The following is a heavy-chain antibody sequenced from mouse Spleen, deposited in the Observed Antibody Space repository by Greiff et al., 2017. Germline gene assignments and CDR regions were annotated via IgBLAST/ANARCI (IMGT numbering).Heavy chain of an antibody. D-gene: IGHD1-1*01. CDR1: GYTFTSYW. V-gene: IGHV1-5*01. Sequence: EVKLMESGTVLARPGASVKMSCKTSGYTFTSYWMHWVKQRPGQGLEWIGAIYPGNSDTSYNQKFKGKAKLTAVTSASTAYMELSSLTNEDSAVYYCTRSLYGSSPAWFAYWGQGTLVTVSA. CDR3: TRSLYGSSPAWFAY. J-gene: IGHJ3*01. CDR2: IYPGNSDT.